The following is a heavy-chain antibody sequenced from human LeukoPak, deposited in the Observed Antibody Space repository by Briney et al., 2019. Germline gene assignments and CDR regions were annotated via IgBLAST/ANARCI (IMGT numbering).Heavy chain of an antibody. J-gene: IGHJ3*02. CDR2: IYYSGST. CDR1: GGSISSYY. Sequence: PSETLSLTCTVSGGSISSYYWSWIRQPPGKGLEWIGYIYYSGSTNYNPSLKSRVTISVDTSKNQFSLKLSSVTAADTAVYYCARGAIVVPDIWGQGTMVTVSS. V-gene: IGHV4-59*01. CDR3: ARGAIVVPDI. D-gene: IGHD3-22*01.